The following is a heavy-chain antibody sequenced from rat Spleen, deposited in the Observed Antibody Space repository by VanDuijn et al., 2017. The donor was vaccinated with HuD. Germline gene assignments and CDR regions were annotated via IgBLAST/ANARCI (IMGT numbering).Heavy chain of an antibody. Sequence: EVQLQESGPGLVKPSQSLSLTCSVTGYSITSNYWGWIRKFPGNKMEWMGYINSAGSTNYNPSLKSRISITRNTSKNQFFLQVNSVTTEDTATYYCARGDCGGYMAYFDYWGQGVMGTVSS. CDR1: GYSITSNY. CDR3: ARGDCGGYMAYFDY. CDR2: INSAGST. V-gene: IGHV3-3*01. D-gene: IGHD1-11*01. J-gene: IGHJ2*01.